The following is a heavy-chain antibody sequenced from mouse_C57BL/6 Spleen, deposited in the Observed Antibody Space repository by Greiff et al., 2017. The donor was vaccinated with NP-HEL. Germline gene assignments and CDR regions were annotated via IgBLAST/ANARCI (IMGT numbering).Heavy chain of an antibody. Sequence: VHVKQSGAELVRPGASVKLSCTASGFNIKDDYMHWVKQRPEQGLEWIGWIDPENGDTEYASKFQGKATITADTSSNTAYLQLSSLTSEDTAVYYCTTGYYGSSPVAYWGQGTLVTVSA. V-gene: IGHV14-4*01. CDR1: GFNIKDDY. CDR3: TTGYYGSSPVAY. J-gene: IGHJ3*01. CDR2: IDPENGDT. D-gene: IGHD1-1*01.